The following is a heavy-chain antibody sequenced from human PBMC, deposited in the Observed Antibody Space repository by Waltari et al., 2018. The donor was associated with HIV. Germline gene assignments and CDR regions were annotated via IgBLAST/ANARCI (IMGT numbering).Heavy chain of an antibody. D-gene: IGHD1-1*01. Sequence: QLVESGGGVVQAGEYLKISCGASGPTFSRCWMTWVRQAPGAGHEWVANIRHDGFEAHYVNSVKGRFTIFRDSVKKVLFLQMNVFTEDDSAVYYCATKGGAMDVWGQGTAVIVS. CDR1: GPTFSRCW. V-gene: IGHV3-7*01. J-gene: IGHJ6*02. CDR2: IRHDGFEA. CDR3: ATKGGAMDV.